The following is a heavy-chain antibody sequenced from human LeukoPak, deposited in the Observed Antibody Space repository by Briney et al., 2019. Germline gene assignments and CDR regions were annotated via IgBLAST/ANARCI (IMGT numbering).Heavy chain of an antibody. D-gene: IGHD1-26*01. CDR2: MSGSGGSR. CDR3: AKEPSSGSYYGYFDY. CDR1: GFTFSSYA. Sequence: GGSLRLSCAASGFTFSSYAMSWVRQAPGKGLEWVSAMSGSGGSRNYGDSVKGRFTISRDNSKNTLYLQMNSLRAEDTAVYYCAKEPSSGSYYGYFDYWGQGTLVTVSS. J-gene: IGHJ4*02. V-gene: IGHV3-23*01.